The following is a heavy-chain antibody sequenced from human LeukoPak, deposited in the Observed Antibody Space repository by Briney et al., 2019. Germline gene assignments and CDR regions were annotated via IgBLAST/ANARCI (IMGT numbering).Heavy chain of an antibody. Sequence: PGGSLRLSCAASGFTFSSYSMNWVRQAPGKGLEWVSYISSSSSYIYYADSVKGRFTISRDNAKNSLYLQMNSLKAEDTAVYYCARILVVYAISGWFDPWGQGTLVTVSS. CDR2: ISSSSSYI. CDR3: ARILVVYAISGWFDP. V-gene: IGHV3-21*05. J-gene: IGHJ5*02. D-gene: IGHD2-8*02. CDR1: GFTFSSYS.